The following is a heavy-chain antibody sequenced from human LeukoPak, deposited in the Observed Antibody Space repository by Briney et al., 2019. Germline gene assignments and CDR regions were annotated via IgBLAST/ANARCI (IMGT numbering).Heavy chain of an antibody. D-gene: IGHD5-12*01. Sequence: GGSLRLSCAASGFTFNIYSMNWVRQAPGKGLEWVSSISSGSSYMSYADSVKGRFTISRDNAKNSLYLQMNSLRAEDTAVYYCASGSTVDIVATIKGVLWDYWGQGTLVTVSS. CDR1: GFTFNIYS. V-gene: IGHV3-21*01. CDR2: ISSGSSYM. CDR3: ASGSTVDIVATIKGVLWDY. J-gene: IGHJ4*02.